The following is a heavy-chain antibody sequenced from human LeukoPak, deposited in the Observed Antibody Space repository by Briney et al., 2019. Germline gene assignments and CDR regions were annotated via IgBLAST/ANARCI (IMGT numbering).Heavy chain of an antibody. CDR2: INHSGST. Sequence: PSETLSLTCAVSGGSFSAFFWRWIRQPPGKGLEWIGEINHSGSTNYNPSLKSRVTISVDTSKNQFSLKLSSVTAADTAVYYCARDREVVVVPAAMPLTSIDYWGQGTLVTVSS. CDR3: ARDREVVVVPAAMPLTSIDY. CDR1: GGSFSAFF. D-gene: IGHD2-2*01. J-gene: IGHJ4*02. V-gene: IGHV4-34*01.